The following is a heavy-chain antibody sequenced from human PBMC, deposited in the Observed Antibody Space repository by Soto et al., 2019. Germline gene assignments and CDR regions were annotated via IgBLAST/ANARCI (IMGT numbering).Heavy chain of an antibody. CDR3: ARGENYYGSSGYYDAFDI. V-gene: IGHV4-4*02. D-gene: IGHD3-22*01. J-gene: IGHJ3*02. CDR2: IYHSGST. CDR1: GGSISSSNW. Sequence: SETLSLTCAVSGGSISSSNWWSWVRQPPGKGLEWIGEIYHSGSTNYNPSLKSRVTISVDKSKNQFSLKLSSVTAADTAVYYCARGENYYGSSGYYDAFDIWGQGTMVTVSS.